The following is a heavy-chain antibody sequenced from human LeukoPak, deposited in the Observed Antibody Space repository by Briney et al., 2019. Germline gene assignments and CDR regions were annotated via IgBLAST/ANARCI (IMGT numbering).Heavy chain of an antibody. CDR1: GYTFTSYG. CDR3: ARPGGGYDSSGYDPFGRRHYYYGMDV. CDR2: ISAYNGNT. Sequence: ASVKVSCKASGYTFTSYGISWVRQAPGQGLEWMGWISAYNGNTNYAQKLQGRVTMTTDTSTSTAYMELRSLRSDDTAVYYCARPGGGYDSSGYDPFGRRHYYYGMDVWGQGTTVTVSS. D-gene: IGHD3-22*01. V-gene: IGHV1-18*01. J-gene: IGHJ6*02.